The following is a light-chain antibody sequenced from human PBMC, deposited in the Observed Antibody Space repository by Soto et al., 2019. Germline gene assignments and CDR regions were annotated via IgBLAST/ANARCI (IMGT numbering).Light chain of an antibody. J-gene: IGLJ2*01. Sequence: QSALTQPDSVSGSPGQSSTISCTGTSSDVGGYNYVSWYQQHPGKAPKLMIYDVSNRPSGVSNRSSGSKSGNTATLTISGLQAEDEADYYCISYTSSSTLVVFGGGTKLTVL. CDR3: ISYTSSSTLVV. V-gene: IGLV2-14*01. CDR2: DVS. CDR1: SSDVGGYNY.